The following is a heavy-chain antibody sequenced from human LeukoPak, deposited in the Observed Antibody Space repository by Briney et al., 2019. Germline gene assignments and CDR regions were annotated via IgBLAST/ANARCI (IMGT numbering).Heavy chain of an antibody. CDR1: GFTVSSNY. CDR2: IYSVGST. D-gene: IGHD6-13*01. V-gene: IGHV3-53*01. Sequence: GGSLRLSCAASGFTVSSNYMSWVRQAPGKGLEWLSIIYSVGSTYYADSVKCRFTISRDISKNTLYLQMNSLRAEDTAVYYCARITSEYSSSWYSEYFQHWGQGTLVTVSS. J-gene: IGHJ1*01. CDR3: ARITSEYSSSWYSEYFQH.